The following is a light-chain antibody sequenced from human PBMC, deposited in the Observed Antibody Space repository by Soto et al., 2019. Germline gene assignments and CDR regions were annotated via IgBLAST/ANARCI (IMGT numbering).Light chain of an antibody. CDR3: QQYGSSPRT. CDR2: DTS. J-gene: IGKJ1*01. CDR1: QSVTTY. Sequence: EIVLTQSPDTLSLSPGERATLSCRASQSVTTYLAWYQQKPGQAPRLLIYDTSTRATGVPARFSGSGSGTDFTLTISRLEPEDFEVYYCQQYGSSPRTFGQGTKVDIK. V-gene: IGKV3-20*01.